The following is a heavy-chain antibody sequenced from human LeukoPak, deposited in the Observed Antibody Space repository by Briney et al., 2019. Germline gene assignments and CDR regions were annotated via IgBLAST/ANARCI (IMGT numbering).Heavy chain of an antibody. CDR2: IIPILGTA. Sequence: SVKVSCKASGGTFSSYAISWVRQAPGQGLEWMGGIIPILGTANYAQKFQGRVTITADKSTSTAYMELSSLRSEDTAVYYCARTILYRNWFDPWGQGTLVTVSS. J-gene: IGHJ5*02. CDR3: ARTILYRNWFDP. V-gene: IGHV1-69*06. D-gene: IGHD2-8*01. CDR1: GGTFSSYA.